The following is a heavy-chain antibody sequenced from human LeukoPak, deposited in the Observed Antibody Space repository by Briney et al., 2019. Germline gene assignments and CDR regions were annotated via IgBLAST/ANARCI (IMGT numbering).Heavy chain of an antibody. CDR3: AGLGSYYYYGVDV. CDR1: GGSIRSYY. D-gene: IGHD1-1*01. Sequence: PSETLSLTCSVSGGSIRSYYWRWMRQSPGKGLEWIGYIYYSGSTNYNPSLKSRVTISVDTSKNQFSLKLSSVTAADTALYYCAGLGSYYYYGVDVWGQGTTVTVSS. V-gene: IGHV4-59*08. J-gene: IGHJ6*02. CDR2: IYYSGST.